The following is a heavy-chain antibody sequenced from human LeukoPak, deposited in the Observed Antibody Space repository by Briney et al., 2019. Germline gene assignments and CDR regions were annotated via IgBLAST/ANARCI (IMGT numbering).Heavy chain of an antibody. CDR1: GGSISSGDYY. CDR2: IYYSGST. Sequence: SETLSLTRTVSGGSISSGDYYWSWIRQPPGKGLEWIGYIYYSGSTYYNPSLKSRVTISVDTSKNQFSLKLSPVTAADTAVYYCARVVVAAKGLYYFDYWGQGTLVTVSS. D-gene: IGHD2-15*01. V-gene: IGHV4-30-4*01. CDR3: ARVVVAAKGLYYFDY. J-gene: IGHJ4*02.